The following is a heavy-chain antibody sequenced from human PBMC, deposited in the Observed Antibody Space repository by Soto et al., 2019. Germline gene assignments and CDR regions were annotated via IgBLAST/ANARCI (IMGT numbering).Heavy chain of an antibody. J-gene: IGHJ4*02. CDR2: IYYSGST. V-gene: IGHV4-59*01. Sequence: LSLTCTVSGGSISSYYWSWIRQPPGKGLEWIGYIYYSGSTNYNPSLKSRVTISVDTSKNQFSLKLSSVTAADTAVYYCATAMVTIEAYYFDYWGQGTLVTVSS. D-gene: IGHD5-18*01. CDR1: GGSISSYY. CDR3: ATAMVTIEAYYFDY.